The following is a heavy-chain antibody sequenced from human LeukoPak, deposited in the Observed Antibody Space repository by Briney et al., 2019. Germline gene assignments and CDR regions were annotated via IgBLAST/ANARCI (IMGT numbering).Heavy chain of an antibody. D-gene: IGHD6-19*01. Sequence: ASVKASCKASVYTFTGYYMHWVRQAPAQGHEWIVCINTNSGGTNYAQTLQGRVTMTRDPSISTSSIELTMLRSDDPAVYNFPRVLRCSMAVAGDYWGQGTLVTVSS. CDR3: PRVLRCSMAVAGDY. CDR1: VYTFTGYY. V-gene: IGHV1-2*02. CDR2: INTNSGGT. J-gene: IGHJ4*02.